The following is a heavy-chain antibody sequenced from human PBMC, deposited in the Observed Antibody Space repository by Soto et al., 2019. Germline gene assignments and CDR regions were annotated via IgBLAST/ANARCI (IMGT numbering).Heavy chain of an antibody. CDR2: IYYDGNS. V-gene: IGHV4-30-4*01. CDR1: GGSINSGDYY. Sequence: PSETLSLTCTVSGGSINSGDYYWTWVRQPPGKGLEWIGYIYYDGNSQHNPSLKRRVTMSIDTSKKQFSLNLSSVTAADTAVYYCARYRRWLPRVPNNWLDLWGQGTQVTVSS. D-gene: IGHD5-12*01. J-gene: IGHJ5*02. CDR3: ARYRRWLPRVPNNWLDL.